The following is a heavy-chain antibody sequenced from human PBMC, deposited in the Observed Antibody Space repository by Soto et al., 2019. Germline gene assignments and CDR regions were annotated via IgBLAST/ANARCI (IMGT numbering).Heavy chain of an antibody. CDR2: VFPGGPT. J-gene: IGHJ5*02. V-gene: IGHV4-4*07. D-gene: IGHD3-3*02. Sequence: KPSETLSLTCTVSGDPITSYFWTWLRQPAGKGLEWIGHVFPGGPTSHNPSLKSRVTMSVDTSKNQFSRGLRSVTAADTALYFCARHSLALRKNNWFDPWGQGIMVTVSS. CDR1: GDPITSYF. CDR3: ARHSLALRKNNWFDP.